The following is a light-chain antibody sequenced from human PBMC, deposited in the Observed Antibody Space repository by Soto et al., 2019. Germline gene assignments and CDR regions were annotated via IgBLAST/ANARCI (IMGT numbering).Light chain of an antibody. CDR3: SSYTSSNTVI. CDR2: DVR. V-gene: IGLV2-14*03. J-gene: IGLJ2*01. CDR1: SSDVGGYNY. Sequence: QSALTQPASVSGSPGQSITISCTGTSSDVGGYNYISWYQQHPGKAPKFIIYDVRNRPSGVSNRFSGSRSGTTASLTISGLQAEDEADYYCSSYTSSNTVIFGGGTKLTVL.